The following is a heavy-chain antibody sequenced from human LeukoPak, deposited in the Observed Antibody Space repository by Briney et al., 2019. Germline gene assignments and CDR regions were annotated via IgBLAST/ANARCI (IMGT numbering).Heavy chain of an antibody. CDR3: ARSSNIPSDY. CDR1: GYTFSTYS. J-gene: IGHJ4*02. CDR2: INGDTGNT. Sequence: GASVKVSCKASGYTFSTYSIHWVRQAPAQRLEWMGWINGDTGNTMYSQKFQGRVTFTRDTGAGTAYMEVSSLRSEDTALYYCARSSNIPSDYWGQGTLVTVSS. D-gene: IGHD2/OR15-2a*01. V-gene: IGHV1-3*01.